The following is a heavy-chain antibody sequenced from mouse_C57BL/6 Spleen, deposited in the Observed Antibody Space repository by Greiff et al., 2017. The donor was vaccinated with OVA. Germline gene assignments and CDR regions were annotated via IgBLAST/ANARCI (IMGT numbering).Heavy chain of an antibody. Sequence: QVQLKESGAELVRPGASVKLSCKASGYTFTDYYINWVKQRPGQGLEWIARIYPGSGNTYYNEKFKGKATLTAEKSSSTAYMQLSSLTSEDSAVYFCARSGGGYWGQGTTLTVSS. V-gene: IGHV1-76*01. CDR3: ARSGGGY. D-gene: IGHD1-1*02. CDR1: GYTFTDYY. CDR2: IYPGSGNT. J-gene: IGHJ2*01.